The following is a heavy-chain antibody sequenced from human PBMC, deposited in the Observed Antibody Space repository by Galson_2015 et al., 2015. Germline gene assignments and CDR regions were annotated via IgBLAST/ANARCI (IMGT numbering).Heavy chain of an antibody. CDR1: GFTFSSYA. Sequence: SLRLSCAASGFTFSSYAMSWVRQAPGKGLEWVSAISGSGGSTYYADSVKGRFTISRDNSKNTLYLQMNSLRAEDTAVYYCAKERDIVVVPAARDRVYYYYYMDVWGKGTTVTVSS. V-gene: IGHV3-23*01. J-gene: IGHJ6*03. CDR3: AKERDIVVVPAARDRVYYYYYMDV. D-gene: IGHD2-2*01. CDR2: ISGSGGST.